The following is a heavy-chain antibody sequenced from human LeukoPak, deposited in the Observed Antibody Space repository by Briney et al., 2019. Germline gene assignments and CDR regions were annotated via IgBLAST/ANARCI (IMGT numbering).Heavy chain of an antibody. CDR2: ISYDGSNK. V-gene: IGHV3-30*04. CDR3: ARERLIRGFDP. J-gene: IGHJ5*02. CDR1: GFTFSSYA. Sequence: GRSLRLSCAASGFTFSSYAMHWVRQAPGKGLEWVAVISYDGSNKYYADSVKGRFTISRDNSKNTLYLQMNSLRAEDTAVYYCARERLIRGFDPWGQGTLVTVSS.